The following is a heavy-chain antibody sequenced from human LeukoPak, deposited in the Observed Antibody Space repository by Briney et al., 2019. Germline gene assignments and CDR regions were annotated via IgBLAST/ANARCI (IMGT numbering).Heavy chain of an antibody. J-gene: IGHJ4*02. CDR2: ISAYNGNT. D-gene: IGHD1-26*01. CDR3: ARPNSGSYYDY. CDR1: GGTFSSYA. Sequence: GASVKVSCKASGGTFSSYAISWVRQAPGQGLEWMGWISAYNGNTNYAQKLQGRVTMTTDTSTSTAYMELRSLRSDDTAVYYCARPNSGSYYDYWGQGTLVTVSS. V-gene: IGHV1-18*01.